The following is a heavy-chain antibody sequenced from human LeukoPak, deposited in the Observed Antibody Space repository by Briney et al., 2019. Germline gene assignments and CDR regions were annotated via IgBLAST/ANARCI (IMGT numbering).Heavy chain of an antibody. CDR1: GLTFSSYG. J-gene: IGHJ5*02. CDR3: AKGNWSTEGGHNWFDP. D-gene: IGHD3-16*01. Sequence: GGSLRLSCVASGLTFSSYGMHWVRQAPGKGLEWVAVISYDGSNKYYADSVKGRFTISRDNSKNTVYLQMNSLRAEDTAVYYCAKGNWSTEGGHNWFDPWGQGTLVTVSS. V-gene: IGHV3-30*18. CDR2: ISYDGSNK.